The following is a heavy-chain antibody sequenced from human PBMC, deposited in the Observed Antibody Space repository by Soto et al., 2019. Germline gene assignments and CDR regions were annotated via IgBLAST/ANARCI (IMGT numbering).Heavy chain of an antibody. CDR2: ISGHNGNT. V-gene: IGHV1-18*04. CDR3: ARHRFNYYDNTVYYYFEY. D-gene: IGHD3-22*01. CDR1: GYTFTSYG. J-gene: IGHJ4*02. Sequence: QVQLVQSGAEVKKPGASVKVSCKASGYTFTSYGISWVRQAPGQGPEWMGWISGHNGNTNHPQSLQGRVTMPTDTSRNTAYMELRSLRSDDTAVYYCARHRFNYYDNTVYYYFEYWGQGTRVTVSS.